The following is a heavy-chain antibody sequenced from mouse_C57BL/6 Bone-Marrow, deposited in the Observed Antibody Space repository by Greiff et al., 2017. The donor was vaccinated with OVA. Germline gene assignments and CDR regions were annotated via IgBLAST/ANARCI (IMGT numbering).Heavy chain of an antibody. CDR2: INPNNGGT. Sequence: EVQLQQSGPELVKPGASVKIPCKASGYTFTDYNMDWVKQSHGKSLEWIGDINPNNGGTIYNQKFKGKATLTVDKSSSTAYMELRSLTSEDTAVYYCARLYCYSSSYGWYFDVWGTGTTVTVSS. CDR3: ARLYCYSSSYGWYFDV. CDR1: GYTFTDYN. D-gene: IGHD1-1*01. V-gene: IGHV1-18*01. J-gene: IGHJ1*03.